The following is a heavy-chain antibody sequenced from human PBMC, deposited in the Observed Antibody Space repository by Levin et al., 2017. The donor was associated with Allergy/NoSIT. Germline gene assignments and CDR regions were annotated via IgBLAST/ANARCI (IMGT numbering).Heavy chain of an antibody. CDR1: GYSIRSGYW. V-gene: IGHV4-4*02. CDR2: MDHSGSS. Sequence: PGGSLRLSCDVSGYSIRSGYWWSWVRQPPGKGLEWIAEMDHSGSSNYNPSLKSRVTMSVDKSKNQLSLKLSSVTAADTAVYYCTRNGHYSLDQWGQGTLVTVSS. CDR3: TRNGHYSLDQ. J-gene: IGHJ4*02. D-gene: IGHD2-15*01.